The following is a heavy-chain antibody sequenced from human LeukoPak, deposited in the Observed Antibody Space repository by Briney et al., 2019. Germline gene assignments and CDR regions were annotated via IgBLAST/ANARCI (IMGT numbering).Heavy chain of an antibody. CDR3: ARDEGRGGDLGY. CDR1: GYTFTVYY. V-gene: IGHV1-2*02. D-gene: IGHD3-10*01. CDR2: IVPNNGDT. J-gene: IGHJ4*02. Sequence: GASVKVSCKASGYTFTVYYIHWVRQAPGQGLEWMGWIVPNNGDTHYAQKFQGRVTMTRDTSISTAYTELSRLTSDDTAVYFCARDEGRGGDLGYWGQGTLVSVSS.